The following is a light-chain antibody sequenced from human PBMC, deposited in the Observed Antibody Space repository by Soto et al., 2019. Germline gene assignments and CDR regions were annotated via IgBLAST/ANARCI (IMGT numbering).Light chain of an antibody. Sequence: DIQMTQSPFSLSASVGDRVTITCRASQNIGTHLNWYQQKVGRAPNLLIYAASTLQSGVPSRFSGSGSGREFTLTISSLLPEDSATYYCQQAYIIPPITFGQGTRLENK. V-gene: IGKV1-39*01. CDR3: QQAYIIPPIT. J-gene: IGKJ5*01. CDR1: QNIGTH. CDR2: AAS.